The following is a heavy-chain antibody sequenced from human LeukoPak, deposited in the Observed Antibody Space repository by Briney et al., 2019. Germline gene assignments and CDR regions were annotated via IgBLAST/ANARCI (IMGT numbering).Heavy chain of an antibody. V-gene: IGHV3-30-3*01. CDR2: ISYDGSNK. D-gene: IGHD3-22*01. CDR3: ARVLNYYDSSGNYFSY. Sequence: GGSLSLSCAASGFTFSYYTMHWVRQAPGKGLEWVAVISYDGSNKYYADSVKGRFTISRDNSKNTLYLQMNSLRAEDTAVYYCARVLNYYDSSGNYFSYWGQGTLVTVSS. CDR1: GFTFSYYT. J-gene: IGHJ4*02.